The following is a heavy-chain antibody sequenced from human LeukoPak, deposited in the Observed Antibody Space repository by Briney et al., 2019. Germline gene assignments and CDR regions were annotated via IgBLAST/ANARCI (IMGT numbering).Heavy chain of an antibody. CDR3: ARGQGGYSHGSCGY. CDR2: ISYDGSDK. Sequence: GGSLRLSCAASGLTFSSYAMHWVRQAPGKGLEWVAVISYDGSDKYYADSVKGRFTISRDNSKNTLYLQMNSLRAEDTAVYYCARGQGGYSHGSCGYWGQGTLVTVSS. D-gene: IGHD5-18*01. V-gene: IGHV3-30-3*01. CDR1: GLTFSSYA. J-gene: IGHJ4*02.